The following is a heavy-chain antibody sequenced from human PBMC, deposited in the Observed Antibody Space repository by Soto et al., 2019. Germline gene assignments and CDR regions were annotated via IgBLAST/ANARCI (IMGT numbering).Heavy chain of an antibody. CDR2: ISWHSGSI. D-gene: IGHD1-7*01. V-gene: IGHV3-9*01. CDR1: GFTFDDYA. J-gene: IGHJ4*02. CDR3: AKDISWNSYSFYY. Sequence: EVPLVESGGGLVQPGRSLRLSCAASGFTFDDYAMHWVRQAPGKGLVWVSGISWHSGSIGYADSVKGRVTIPRYNAKNSLYVHMTSLTAEETALDYCAKDISWNSYSFYYWGQGTLVIVCS.